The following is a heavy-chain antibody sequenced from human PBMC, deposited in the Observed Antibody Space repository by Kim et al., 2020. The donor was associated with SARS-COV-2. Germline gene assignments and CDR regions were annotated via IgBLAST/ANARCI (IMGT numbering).Heavy chain of an antibody. CDR3: ARSDKWDRYYFDY. CDR1: GFTVSSDY. Sequence: GGSLRLSCAASGFTVSSDYMSWVRQAPGKGLEWVSVIYSGGSTYYADSVKGRFTISRDNSKNTLYLQMNSLRAEDTAVYYCARSDKWDRYYFDYWGQGTLVTVSS. V-gene: IGHV3-53*01. J-gene: IGHJ4*02. D-gene: IGHD1-26*01. CDR2: IYSGGST.